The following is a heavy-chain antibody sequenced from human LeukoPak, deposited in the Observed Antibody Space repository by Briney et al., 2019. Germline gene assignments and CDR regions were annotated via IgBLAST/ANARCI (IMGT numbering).Heavy chain of an antibody. Sequence: PGGSLRLSCAASGFTFSSYAMHWVRQAPGKGLEWVAVISYDGSNKYYADSVEGRFTISRDNSKNTLYLQMNSLRAEDTAVYYGARDDDSNYPTLDYWGQGTLVTVSS. D-gene: IGHD4-11*01. V-gene: IGHV3-30-3*01. CDR2: ISYDGSNK. CDR3: ARDDDSNYPTLDY. CDR1: GFTFSSYA. J-gene: IGHJ4*02.